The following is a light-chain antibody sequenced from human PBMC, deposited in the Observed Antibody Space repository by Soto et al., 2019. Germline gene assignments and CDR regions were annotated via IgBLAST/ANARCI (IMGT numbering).Light chain of an antibody. CDR1: QSVSST. V-gene: IGKV3-15*01. Sequence: EILMTQSPATLSLSPGERATLSCRASQSVSSTLGWYQQKPGQAPRLLIYGASTRATGIPTRFSGSGSGTAFTLTIRSLQSEDFAVYYCQQYNRWPFTFGPGTTVDIK. CDR3: QQYNRWPFT. CDR2: GAS. J-gene: IGKJ3*01.